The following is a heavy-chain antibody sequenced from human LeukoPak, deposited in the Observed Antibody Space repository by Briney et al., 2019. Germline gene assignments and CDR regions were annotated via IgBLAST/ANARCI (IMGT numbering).Heavy chain of an antibody. CDR2: ISAYNGNT. CDR3: ASGVAMVKGGDAFDI. Sequence: ASVKVSCKASGYTFTSYGISWVRQAPGQGLEWMRWISAYNGNTNYAQKLQGRVTMTTDTSTSTAYMELRSLRSDDTAVYYCASGVAMVKGGDAFDIWGQGTMVTVSS. J-gene: IGHJ3*02. D-gene: IGHD5-18*01. CDR1: GYTFTSYG. V-gene: IGHV1-18*01.